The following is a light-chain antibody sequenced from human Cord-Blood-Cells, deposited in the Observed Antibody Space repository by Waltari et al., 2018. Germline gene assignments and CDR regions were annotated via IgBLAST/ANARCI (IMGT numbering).Light chain of an antibody. J-gene: IGLJ1*01. V-gene: IGLV2-23*01. CDR2: EGS. CDR1: SSDVGSYNL. CDR3: CSYAGSSTYV. Sequence: QSALTQPASVSGSPGQSITISCTGTSSDVGSYNLVSWYQQHPGKAPKLMIYEGSKRHPGVSNRFSGCKSGNTASLTISGLQAEHEADYYCCSYAGSSTYVFGTGTKVTVL.